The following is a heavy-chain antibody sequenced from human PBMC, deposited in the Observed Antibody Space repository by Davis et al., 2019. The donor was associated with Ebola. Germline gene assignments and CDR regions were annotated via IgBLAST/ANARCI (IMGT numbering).Heavy chain of an antibody. V-gene: IGHV4-61*01. D-gene: IGHD1-26*01. J-gene: IGHJ4*02. CDR3: ARGGGGGSYY. CDR1: GGSVSSGSYY. CDR2: IYYSGST. Sequence: MPSETLSLTCTVSGGSVSSGSYYWSWIRQPPGKGLEWIGYIYYSGSTNYNPSLKSRVTISVDTSKNQFSLKLSSVTAADTAVYYCARGGGGGSYYWGQGTLVTVSS.